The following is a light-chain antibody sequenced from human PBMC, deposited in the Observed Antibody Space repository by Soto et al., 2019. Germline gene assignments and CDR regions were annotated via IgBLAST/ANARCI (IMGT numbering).Light chain of an antibody. CDR1: TSNIGSDY. J-gene: IGLJ2*01. CDR3: AAWDDSLQSVV. V-gene: IGLV1-47*02. Sequence: QSVLIQPPSASGTPGQTVTISCSGSTSNIGSDYVYWYQQLPGTAPKLLIYTDNQRPSGVPDRFSGSKSGTSGSLAISGLRSDDEAQYFCAAWDDSLQSVVFGGVTKLTVL. CDR2: TDN.